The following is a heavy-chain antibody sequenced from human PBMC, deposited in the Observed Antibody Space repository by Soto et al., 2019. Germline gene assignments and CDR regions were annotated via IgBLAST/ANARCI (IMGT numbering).Heavy chain of an antibody. CDR3: ARDGYCSGGSCYLLDP. V-gene: IGHV1-8*01. Sequence: ASVKVSCKASGYTFTSYDINWVRQATGQGLGWMGWMNPNSGNTGYAQKFQGRVTMTRNTSISTAYMELSSLRSEDTAVYYCARDGYCSGGSCYLLDPWGQGTLVTVSS. J-gene: IGHJ5*02. CDR1: GYTFTSYD. CDR2: MNPNSGNT. D-gene: IGHD2-15*01.